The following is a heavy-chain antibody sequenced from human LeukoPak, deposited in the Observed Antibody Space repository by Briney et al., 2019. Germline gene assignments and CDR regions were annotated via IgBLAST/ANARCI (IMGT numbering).Heavy chain of an antibody. Sequence: SETLSLTCAVSGGSISSGGYSWSWIRQPPGKGLEWIGYIYHSGSTYYNPSLKSRVTISVDRSKNQFSLKLSSVTAADTAVYYCARSYIDYGVRTGTDAFDIWGQGTMVTVSS. J-gene: IGHJ3*02. CDR2: IYHSGST. CDR1: GGSISSGGYS. D-gene: IGHD4-17*01. V-gene: IGHV4-30-2*01. CDR3: ARSYIDYGVRTGTDAFDI.